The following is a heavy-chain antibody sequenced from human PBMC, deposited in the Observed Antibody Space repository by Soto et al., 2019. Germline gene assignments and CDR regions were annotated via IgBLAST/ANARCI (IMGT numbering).Heavy chain of an antibody. D-gene: IGHD5-18*01. CDR2: IYYSGST. J-gene: IGHJ4*02. CDR1: GGSISSGDYY. Sequence: SETLSLSCTVSGGSISSGDYYWSWIRQPPGKGLEWIGYIYYSGSTYYNPSLKSRVTISVDTSKNQFSLKLSSVTAADTAVYYCARAEDTAMPRPFDYWGQGTLVTVSS. CDR3: ARAEDTAMPRPFDY. V-gene: IGHV4-30-4*01.